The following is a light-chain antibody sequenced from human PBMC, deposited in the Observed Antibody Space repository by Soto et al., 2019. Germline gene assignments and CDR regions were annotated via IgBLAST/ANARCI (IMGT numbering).Light chain of an antibody. CDR3: SSSTSTSTYL. J-gene: IGLJ1*01. Sequence: QSVLTQPASVSGSPGQSITIACTGTSSDVGGYNSVSWYQQHPDKAPRLIIYSVTYRVSGVSDRFSGSKSGNTASLTISGLHTEDEADYYCSSSTSTSTYLFGTGTKVTVL. CDR1: SSDVGGYNS. V-gene: IGLV2-14*03. CDR2: SVT.